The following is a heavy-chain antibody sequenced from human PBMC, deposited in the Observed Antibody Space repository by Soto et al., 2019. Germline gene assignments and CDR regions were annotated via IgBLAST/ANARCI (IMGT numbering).Heavy chain of an antibody. CDR2: ISYDGSNK. CDR3: AKGPAVTMVRGVSVYLYFDL. Sequence: QVQLVESGGGVVQPGRSLRLSCAASGFTFSSYGMHWVRQAPGKGLEWVAVISYDGSNKYYADSVKGRFTISRDNSKNTLYLQMNSLRAEDTAVYYCAKGPAVTMVRGVSVYLYFDLWGRGTLVTVSS. J-gene: IGHJ2*01. D-gene: IGHD3-10*01. CDR1: GFTFSSYG. V-gene: IGHV3-30*18.